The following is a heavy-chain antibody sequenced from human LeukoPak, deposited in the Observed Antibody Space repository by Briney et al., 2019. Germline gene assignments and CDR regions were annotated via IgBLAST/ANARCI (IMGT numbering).Heavy chain of an antibody. D-gene: IGHD5-18*01. Sequence: PSETLSLTCTVSGGSISSGGYYMSWIRQAPGKGLEWVSYISSSGSTIYYADSVKGRFTISRDNAKNSLYLQMNSLRAEDTAVYYCARGPGYSYGFDAFDIWGQGTMVTVSS. J-gene: IGHJ3*02. CDR2: ISSSGSTI. CDR1: GGSISSGGYY. CDR3: ARGPGYSYGFDAFDI. V-gene: IGHV3-11*04.